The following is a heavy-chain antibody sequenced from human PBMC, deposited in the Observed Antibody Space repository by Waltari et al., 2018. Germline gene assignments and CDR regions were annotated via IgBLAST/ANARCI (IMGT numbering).Heavy chain of an antibody. CDR1: GFTFSSYG. D-gene: IGHD1-26*01. CDR3: ASSLVGATQHFDY. V-gene: IGHV3-33*01. J-gene: IGHJ4*02. CDR2: IWYDGSNK. Sequence: QVQLVESGGGVVQPGRSLRLSCAASGFTFSSYGMHWVRRAPGKGLGWGAVIWYDGSNKYYADSGKGRFTISRDNSKNTLYLQMNSLRAEDTAVYYCASSLVGATQHFDYWGQGTLVTVSS.